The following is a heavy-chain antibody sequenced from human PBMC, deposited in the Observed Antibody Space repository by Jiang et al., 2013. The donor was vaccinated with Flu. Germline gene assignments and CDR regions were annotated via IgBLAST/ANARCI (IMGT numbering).Heavy chain of an antibody. J-gene: IGHJ5*02. CDR2: IYYSGST. CDR3: ARRWFGELSWFDP. V-gene: IGHV4-59*08. D-gene: IGHD3-10*01. CDR1: GGSISSYY. Sequence: LLKPSETLSLTCTVSGGSISSYYWNWIRQPPGKGLEWIGYIYYSGSTNYNPSLKSRVTISVDTSKNQFSLKLSSVTAADTAVYYCARRWFGELSWFDPWGQGTLVTVSS.